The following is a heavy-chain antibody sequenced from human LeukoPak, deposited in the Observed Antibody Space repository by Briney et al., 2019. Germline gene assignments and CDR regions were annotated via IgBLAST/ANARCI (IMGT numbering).Heavy chain of an antibody. CDR3: APFES. CDR1: GFTFSSYG. CDR2: ILYDGSNN. Sequence: GGSLRLSCAASGFTFSSYGMHWVRQAPGKGKEWVAFILYDGSNNYYADSVKRRFTISRDNSKNTLYLQMNSLRAEDTAVYYCAPFESWSQGTMVTVSS. V-gene: IGHV3-30*02. J-gene: IGHJ3*01.